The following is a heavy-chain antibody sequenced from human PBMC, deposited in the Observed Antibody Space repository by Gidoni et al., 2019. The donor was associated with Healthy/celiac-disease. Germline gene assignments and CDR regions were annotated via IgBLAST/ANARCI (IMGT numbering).Heavy chain of an antibody. Sequence: EVQLVESGGGLLPPGWSLRLSCAASGFPFISYSMTWVRQDPGKGLEWVSYISSSSSTIYYADSVKGRFTISRDNAKNSLYRQMNSLRAEDTAVYYCASGALEWLPTDAFDIWGQGTMVTVSS. D-gene: IGHD3-3*01. J-gene: IGHJ3*02. CDR1: GFPFISYS. CDR3: ASGALEWLPTDAFDI. V-gene: IGHV3-48*01. CDR2: ISSSSSTI.